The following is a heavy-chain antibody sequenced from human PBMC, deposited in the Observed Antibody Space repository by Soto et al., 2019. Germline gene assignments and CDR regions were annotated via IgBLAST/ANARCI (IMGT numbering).Heavy chain of an antibody. V-gene: IGHV1-18*04. CDR2: MSAYNGTT. CDR3: ARIYPRYSHDY. CDR1: GYNFTNSG. J-gene: IGHJ4*02. D-gene: IGHD5-18*01. Sequence: ASAKVSCKASGYNFTNSGSRWVRQAPGQGLEWMGWMSAYNGTTNYAQKLQGRVTMTTDTSTSTAYMELRSLRSDDTAVYYCARIYPRYSHDYWGQGTLVTASS.